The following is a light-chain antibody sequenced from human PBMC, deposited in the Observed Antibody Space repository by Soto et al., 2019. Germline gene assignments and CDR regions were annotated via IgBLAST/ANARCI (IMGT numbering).Light chain of an antibody. J-gene: IGKJ3*01. CDR3: RESYITPPT. CDR2: GAV. V-gene: IGKV1-39*01. Sequence: DIRMTQSTSSLSASIGDRVTITCRASQTINNYLNWYQQEPGKAPKLLIYGAVTLHSGVPSRFSGSGSGTDVTLTITILQTEDCVTYSSRESYITPPTFGRVTNVDN. CDR1: QTINNY.